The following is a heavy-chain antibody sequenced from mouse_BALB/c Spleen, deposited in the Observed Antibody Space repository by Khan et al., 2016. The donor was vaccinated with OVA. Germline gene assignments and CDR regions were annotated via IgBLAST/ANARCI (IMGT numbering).Heavy chain of an antibody. V-gene: IGHV1S136*01. CDR3: APVGNYYVSFAY. CDR1: GYTFTSYV. CDR2: IYPFNDDT. J-gene: IGHJ3*01. Sequence: VQLKESGPELVKPGASVKMSCKASGYTFTSYVMHWVKQKPGLGLEWIGYIYPFNDDTKYNEKFKGKATLTSDKSSSTAYMELSSLTSEDSAVYYCAPVGNYYVSFAYWGQGTLVNV. D-gene: IGHD1-1*01.